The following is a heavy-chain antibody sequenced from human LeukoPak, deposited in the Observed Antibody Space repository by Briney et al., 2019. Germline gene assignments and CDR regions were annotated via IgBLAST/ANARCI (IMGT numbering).Heavy chain of an antibody. V-gene: IGHV4-59*08. J-gene: IGHJ4*02. CDR1: GGSISSHY. CDR3: AGHHPRNTVDF. D-gene: IGHD2-8*02. Sequence: SETLSLTCTLPGGSISSHYWSWIRQPPGKGLEWIGYISYSGSTNYNPSLKSRVTISLDTSKNQFSLKLSSVTAADTAVYYCAGHHPRNTVDFWGQGTLVTVSS. CDR2: ISYSGST.